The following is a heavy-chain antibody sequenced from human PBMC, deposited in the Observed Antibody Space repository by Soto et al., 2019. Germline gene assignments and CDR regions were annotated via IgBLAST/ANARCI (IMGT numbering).Heavy chain of an antibody. D-gene: IGHD6-13*01. V-gene: IGHV3-48*04. Sequence: GGSLRLSCAASGFTFSSYNMNWVRQAPGKGLEWVSYISSSSSTIYYADSVKGRFTISRDNAKNSLSLQMNSLRAEDTAVYYCARRYFGSSWSAFDCWGQGTLVTVSS. CDR2: ISSSSSTI. CDR3: ARRYFGSSWSAFDC. CDR1: GFTFSSYN. J-gene: IGHJ4*02.